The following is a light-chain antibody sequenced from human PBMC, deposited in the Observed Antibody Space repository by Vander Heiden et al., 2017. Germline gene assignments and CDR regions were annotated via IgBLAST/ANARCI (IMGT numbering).Light chain of an antibody. Sequence: DIGMTQSPDSLAVSLGERATINCKSSQSVLYSSNDKNYLAWYQQKPGQPPKLLIYWASTRESGVPDRFSGSGSGTDFTLTISNLQAEDVAVYYCQQYYSTPWTFGQGTKVEIK. J-gene: IGKJ1*01. CDR1: QSVLYSSNDKNY. CDR3: QQYYSTPWT. V-gene: IGKV4-1*01. CDR2: WAS.